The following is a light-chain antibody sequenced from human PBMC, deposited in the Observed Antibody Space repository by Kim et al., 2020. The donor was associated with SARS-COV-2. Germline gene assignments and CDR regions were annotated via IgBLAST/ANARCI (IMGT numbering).Light chain of an antibody. V-gene: IGLV3-21*04. Sequence: SYELTQPPSVSVAPGKTARITCGGNNIGSKSVHWYQQKPGQAPVLVIYYDSDRPSGIPERFSGSNSGNTATLTISRVEAGDEADYYCQVLDSSSDLGVFGGGTKLTVL. CDR2: YDS. J-gene: IGLJ3*02. CDR1: NIGSKS. CDR3: QVLDSSSDLGV.